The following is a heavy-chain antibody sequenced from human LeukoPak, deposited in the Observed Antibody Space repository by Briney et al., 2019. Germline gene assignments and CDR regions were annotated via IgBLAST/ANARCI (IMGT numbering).Heavy chain of an antibody. CDR1: GYTFANYG. D-gene: IGHD3-3*01. V-gene: IGHV1-18*01. CDR3: ARDSTYYDFWSGYLTLNWFDP. CDR2: ISAYNGNT. Sequence: ASVKVSCKASGYTFANYGLSWVRQAPGQGLEWVGWISAYNGNTNYAQKFQGRVTITADESTSTAYMELSSLRSEDTAVYYCARDSTYYDFWSGYLTLNWFDPWGQGTLVTVSS. J-gene: IGHJ5*02.